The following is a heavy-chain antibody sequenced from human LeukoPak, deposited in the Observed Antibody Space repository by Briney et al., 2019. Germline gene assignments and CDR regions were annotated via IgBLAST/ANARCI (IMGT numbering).Heavy chain of an antibody. V-gene: IGHV3-74*01. Sequence: GGSLRLSCGASGFDFSSNWMQWVRHAPGQGLVWVSRIKGDGIGTTYADSVEGRFTISSGIAKNTLYLQIDSRRAGDTGVYYCAKDHSSSTDYWGGGTLPTVSS. CDR1: GFDFSSNW. CDR3: AKDHSSSTDY. CDR2: IKGDGIGT. J-gene: IGHJ4*02.